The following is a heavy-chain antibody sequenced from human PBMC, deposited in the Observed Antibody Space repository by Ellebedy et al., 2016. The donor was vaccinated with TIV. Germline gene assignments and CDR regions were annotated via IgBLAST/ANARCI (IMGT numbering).Heavy chain of an antibody. Sequence: GGSLRLXXAASGFTFSSYAMHWVRQAPGKGLEWVSGISWNSGSIGYADSVKGRFTISRDNAKNSLYLQMNSLRAEDTALYYCAKDGGSRPRYFDYWGQGTLVTVSS. CDR1: GFTFSSYA. D-gene: IGHD3-16*01. CDR3: AKDGGSRPRYFDY. CDR2: ISWNSGSI. V-gene: IGHV3-9*01. J-gene: IGHJ4*02.